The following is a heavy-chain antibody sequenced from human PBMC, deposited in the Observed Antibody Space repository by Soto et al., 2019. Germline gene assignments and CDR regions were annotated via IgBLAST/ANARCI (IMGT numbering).Heavy chain of an antibody. Sequence: EVQLLESGGGLVQPGGSLRLSCAASGFTFGSYAMNWVRLAPGKGLEWVSAISGNGAGTYYAGSVKGRFTISRDNSKKALYLEMNSLRADDTAVYYCAKDPEYSSSGGLEYWGQGTLVTVSS. J-gene: IGHJ4*02. V-gene: IGHV3-23*01. CDR2: ISGNGAGT. D-gene: IGHD3-10*01. CDR3: AKDPEYSSSGGLEY. CDR1: GFTFGSYA.